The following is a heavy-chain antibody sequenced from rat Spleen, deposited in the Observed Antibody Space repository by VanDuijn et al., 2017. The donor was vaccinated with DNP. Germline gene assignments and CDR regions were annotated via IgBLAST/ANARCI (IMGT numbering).Heavy chain of an antibody. Sequence: EVQLVESGGGLVQPGRSLKLSCAASGFTFSDNAMAWVRQAPKKGLEWVATISYDGSRTYYRDSVKGRFTISRDNAKSTLYLQMDSLRSEDTATYYCARQSYSSRFAYWGQGTLVTVSS. J-gene: IGHJ3*01. CDR2: ISYDGSRT. CDR1: GFTFSDNA. V-gene: IGHV5-17*01. D-gene: IGHD1-2*01. CDR3: ARQSYSSRFAY.